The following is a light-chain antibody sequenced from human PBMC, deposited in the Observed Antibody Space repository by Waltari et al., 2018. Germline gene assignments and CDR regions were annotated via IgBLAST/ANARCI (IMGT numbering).Light chain of an antibody. V-gene: IGLV3-21*02. Sequence: YVVTQPTSVSVVPGQTARITCGGNDIRSQSVHWYQQKPGQAPLLLVYDDTDRPSGIPEWFSGSNSGNAATLTISSVEAGDEADYYCQVWDINNDQVVFGGGTKVTVL. CDR1: DIRSQS. CDR2: DDT. J-gene: IGLJ2*01. CDR3: QVWDINNDQVV.